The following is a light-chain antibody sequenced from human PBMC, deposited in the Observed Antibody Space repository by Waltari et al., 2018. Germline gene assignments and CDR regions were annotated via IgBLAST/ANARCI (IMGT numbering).Light chain of an antibody. Sequence: SYELTQPPSVSVSPGQTARLTCFGDTLPKHYAYWYQQKPGQAPVLVIYKDSERPSGIPERFSGSSSGKTVTLTISVVQAEDEADYYCQSADNSGTYVLFGGGTKVTVL. CDR3: QSADNSGTYVL. V-gene: IGLV3-25*03. CDR2: KDS. J-gene: IGLJ3*02. CDR1: TLPKHY.